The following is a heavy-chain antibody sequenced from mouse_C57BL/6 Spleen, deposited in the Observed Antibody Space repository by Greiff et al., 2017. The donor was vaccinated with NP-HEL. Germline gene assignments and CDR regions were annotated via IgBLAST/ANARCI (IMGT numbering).Heavy chain of an antibody. V-gene: IGHV2-4*01. CDR3: AKGKTGNYAMDY. Sequence: VMLVESGPGLVQPSQSLSITCTVSGFSLTSYGVHWVRQPPGKGLEWLGVIWSGGSTDYNAAFISRLSISKDNSKSQVFFKMNSLQADDTAIYYCAKGKTGNYAMDYWGQGTSVTVSS. J-gene: IGHJ4*01. CDR2: IWSGGST. CDR1: GFSLTSYG. D-gene: IGHD4-1*01.